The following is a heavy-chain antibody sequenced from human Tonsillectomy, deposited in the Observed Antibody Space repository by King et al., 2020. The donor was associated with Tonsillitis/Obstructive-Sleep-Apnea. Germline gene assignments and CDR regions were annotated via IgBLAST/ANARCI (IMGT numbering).Heavy chain of an antibody. CDR3: AREATIFGVVMSSDY. J-gene: IGHJ4*02. Sequence: HVQLVESGAEVKKPGASVKVSCKASGYTFTSYGISWVRQAPGQGLEWMGWISAYNGNTNYAQKLQGRVTMTTDTSTSTAYMELRGLRSDDTAVYYWAREATIFGVVMSSDYWGQGTLVTVSS. V-gene: IGHV1-18*01. D-gene: IGHD3-3*01. CDR1: GYTFTSYG. CDR2: ISAYNGNT.